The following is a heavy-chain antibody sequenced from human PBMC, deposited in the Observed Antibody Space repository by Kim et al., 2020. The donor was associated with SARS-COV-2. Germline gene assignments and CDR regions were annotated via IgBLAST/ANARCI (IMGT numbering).Heavy chain of an antibody. Sequence: SVKVSCKASGGTFSSYAISWVRQAPGQGLEWMGGIIPIFGTANYAQKFQGRVTITADESTSTAYMELSSLRSEDTAVYYCARLEFLRFSQGAFDIWGQGTMVTVSS. V-gene: IGHV1-69*13. CDR2: IIPIFGTA. J-gene: IGHJ3*02. CDR3: ARLEFLRFSQGAFDI. CDR1: GGTFSSYA. D-gene: IGHD3-3*01.